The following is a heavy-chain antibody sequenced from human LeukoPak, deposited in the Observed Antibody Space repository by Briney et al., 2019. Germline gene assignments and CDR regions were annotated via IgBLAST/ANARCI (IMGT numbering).Heavy chain of an antibody. J-gene: IGHJ4*02. CDR2: IWFDGSNK. CDR3: ARDSITNTAAGTLFDY. V-gene: IGHV3-33*01. Sequence: GGSLRLSCAASGFTFSRHGMHWVRQAPGKGLEGVAGIWFDGSNKYYGDFVKGRFTISRDNSKNTLYLQMNTLRAEDTVVYYCARDSITNTAAGTLFDYWGQGTLVTVSS. D-gene: IGHD6-13*01. CDR1: GFTFSRHG.